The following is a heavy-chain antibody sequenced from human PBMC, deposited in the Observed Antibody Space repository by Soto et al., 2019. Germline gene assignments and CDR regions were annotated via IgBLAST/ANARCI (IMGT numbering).Heavy chain of an antibody. Sequence: GGSLRLSCAASGFKFSAFAMTWVRQVPGKGLEWVSSVSFSGNSPYYADAVKGRFTISKDNSNNTLYLQMNSLRDDDTATYYCAKRGSSGGDGGPLYFDYWDQGIQVTVSS. CDR3: AKRGSSGGDGGPLYFDY. J-gene: IGHJ4*02. D-gene: IGHD2-21*01. CDR2: VSFSGNSP. V-gene: IGHV3-23*01. CDR1: GFKFSAFA.